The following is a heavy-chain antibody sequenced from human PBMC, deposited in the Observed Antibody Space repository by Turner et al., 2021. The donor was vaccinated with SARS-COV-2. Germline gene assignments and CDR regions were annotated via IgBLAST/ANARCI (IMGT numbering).Heavy chain of an antibody. CDR3: TTPPVAGLVVIDDDYYYGMDV. J-gene: IGHJ6*02. CDR1: GFTFSGSA. V-gene: IGHV3-73*01. CDR2: IRSKANSYAT. D-gene: IGHD3-22*01. Sequence: EVQLVESGGGLVQPGGSVKLSCAASGFTFSGSAMHWVRQASGKGLEWVGRIRSKANSYATAYAASVKGRFTISRDDSKNTAYLQMNSLKTEDTAVYYCTTPPVAGLVVIDDDYYYGMDVWGQGTTVTVSS.